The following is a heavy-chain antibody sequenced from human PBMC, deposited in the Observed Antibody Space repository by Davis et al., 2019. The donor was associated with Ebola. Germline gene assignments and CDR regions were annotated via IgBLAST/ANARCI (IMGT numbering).Heavy chain of an antibody. D-gene: IGHD5-12*01. V-gene: IGHV4-59*12. CDR2: IFYTGST. J-gene: IGHJ4*02. CDR3: ARGGDNGNDF. CDR1: GGSISSYY. Sequence: SETLSLTCTVSGGSISSYYWSWIRQPPGKGLEWIGYIFYTGSTYFNPSLHSRITMSVDTSKNEFSLGLRSVTAADTAVYYCARGGDNGNDFWGQGTLVTVSS.